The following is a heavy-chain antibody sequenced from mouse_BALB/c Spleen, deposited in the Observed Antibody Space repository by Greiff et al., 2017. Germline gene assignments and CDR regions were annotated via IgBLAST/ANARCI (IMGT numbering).Heavy chain of an antibody. J-gene: IGHJ4*01. CDR2: IDPSDSYT. D-gene: IGHD4-1*01. V-gene: IGHV1-69*02. Sequence: VQLQQPGAELVKPGASVKLSCKASGYTFTSYWMHWVKQRPGQGLEWIGEIDPSDSYTNYNQKFKGKATLTVDKSSSTAYMQLSSLTSEDSAVYYCARGNWDEFAMDYWGQGTSVTVSS. CDR1: GYTFTSYW. CDR3: ARGNWDEFAMDY.